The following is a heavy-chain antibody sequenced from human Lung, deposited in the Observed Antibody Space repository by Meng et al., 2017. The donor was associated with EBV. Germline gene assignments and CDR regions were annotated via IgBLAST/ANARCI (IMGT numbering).Heavy chain of an antibody. V-gene: IGHV4-31*03. CDR2: IYYSGST. D-gene: IGHD6-19*01. Sequence: QVQLQGPGPGRVKPSQTLSLTCTVSGGAVSSGGYYWTWIRQHPGKGLEWFGHIYYSGSTFYNPSLKRRVIISIDTSKNQFSLNLRSVTAADTAVYYCARVSSGWDYFDYWGQGTLVTVSS. CDR1: GGAVSSGGYY. CDR3: ARVSSGWDYFDY. J-gene: IGHJ4*02.